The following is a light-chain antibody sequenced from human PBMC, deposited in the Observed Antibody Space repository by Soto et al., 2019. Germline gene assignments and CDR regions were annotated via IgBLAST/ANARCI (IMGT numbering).Light chain of an antibody. Sequence: EILLTQSPGTLSLSPGERATISCRASQSVSSSYLAWYQQKPGQAPRLLIYGASNRATGIPDRFSGSGSGTDFTLTISRLEPEDFAVYYCQQYGSSGTFGQGTKVDIK. CDR2: GAS. J-gene: IGKJ1*01. V-gene: IGKV3-20*01. CDR3: QQYGSSGT. CDR1: QSVSSSY.